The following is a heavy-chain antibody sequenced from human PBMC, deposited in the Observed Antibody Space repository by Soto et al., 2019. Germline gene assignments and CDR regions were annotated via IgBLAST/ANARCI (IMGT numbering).Heavy chain of an antibody. Sequence: QVQLQESGPGLVRPSEPLSLTCTVSGASISSHYWSWIRQPPGKGLEWNGYVYYTGNTNCNPSLKTRVTMSMDTSKNQFSLNRSSVTAADSGVYYCAREYATTVTTFDYWGQGTLVTVSS. V-gene: IGHV4-59*11. CDR1: GASISSHY. CDR2: VYYTGNT. J-gene: IGHJ4*02. D-gene: IGHD4-17*01. CDR3: AREYATTVTTFDY.